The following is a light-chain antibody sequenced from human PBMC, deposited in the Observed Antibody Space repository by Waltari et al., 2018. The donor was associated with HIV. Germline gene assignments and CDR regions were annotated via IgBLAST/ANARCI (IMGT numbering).Light chain of an antibody. J-gene: IGKJ2*01. CDR3: QQGFTSPAT. CDR1: QQSGSY. V-gene: IGKV1-39*01. Sequence: QMTQSSLNLSASMGDRVTITCRASQQSGSYLNWSLHKPGTPPKLLIFGASSLQGGVPSRFSGGGSGTEFLLTIDSLQPEDFAIYYCQQGFTSPATFGQGTKVEMK. CDR2: GAS.